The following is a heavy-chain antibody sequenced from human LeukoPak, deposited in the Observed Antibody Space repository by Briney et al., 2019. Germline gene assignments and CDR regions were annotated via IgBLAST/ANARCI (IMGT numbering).Heavy chain of an antibody. D-gene: IGHD4-17*01. CDR2: ISFNGRT. V-gene: IGHV4-59*01. Sequence: PSETLSLTCTVSTASISNYYWSWIRQPPGKGLEWIGYISFNGRTNYNPSLKSRVAISIATSKNQFSLKVTSVTAADTAVYYCARDGFSDGDGVFFFDYWGQGTLVTVSS. CDR3: ARDGFSDGDGVFFFDY. CDR1: TASISNYY. J-gene: IGHJ4*02.